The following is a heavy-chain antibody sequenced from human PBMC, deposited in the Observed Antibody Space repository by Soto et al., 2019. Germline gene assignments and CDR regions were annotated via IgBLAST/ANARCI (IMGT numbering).Heavy chain of an antibody. D-gene: IGHD3-3*01. Sequence: SETLSLTCTVSGGSISSSSSYWGWIRQPPGKGLEWVGSIYYSGSTYYNPSLKSRVTISVDTSKNQFSLKLSSVTAADTAVYYCARQDFWSGYASPWGQGTLVTVSS. CDR1: GGSISSSSSY. CDR2: IYYSGST. CDR3: ARQDFWSGYASP. J-gene: IGHJ5*02. V-gene: IGHV4-39*01.